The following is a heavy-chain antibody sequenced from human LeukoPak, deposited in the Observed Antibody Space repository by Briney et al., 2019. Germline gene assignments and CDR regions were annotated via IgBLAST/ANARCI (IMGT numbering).Heavy chain of an antibody. V-gene: IGHV1-8*01. CDR3: ARGAGFYDFWSGSFVPIKYFDY. Sequence: ASVKVSCKASGYTFTSYDINWVRQATAPGLERVGWVNPSSGNTGYAQKFHGRVAMTSNTSISTAYMELSSLRSEDTAVYYCARGAGFYDFWSGSFVPIKYFDYWGQGTLVTVSS. D-gene: IGHD3-3*01. CDR1: GYTFTSYD. CDR2: VNPSSGNT. J-gene: IGHJ4*02.